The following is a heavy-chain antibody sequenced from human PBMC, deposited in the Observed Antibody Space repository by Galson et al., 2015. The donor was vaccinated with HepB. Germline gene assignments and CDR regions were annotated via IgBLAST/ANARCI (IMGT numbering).Heavy chain of an antibody. CDR1: GYTFTSYH. CDR2: INPTGGGT. J-gene: IGHJ3*02. D-gene: IGHD3-10*01. V-gene: IGHV1-46*01. Sequence: SVKVSCKASGYTFTSYHMHWVRQAPGQGLEWMGIINPTGGGTSYAQKFQGRVTMTRDTSTSTVYMELSSLSSEDTAVYYCARGVLLYIWGQGTMVTVSS. CDR3: ARGVLLYI.